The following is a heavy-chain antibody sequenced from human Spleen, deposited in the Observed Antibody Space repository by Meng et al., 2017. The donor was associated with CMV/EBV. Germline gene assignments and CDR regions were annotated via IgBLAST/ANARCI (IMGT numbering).Heavy chain of an antibody. D-gene: IGHD2-2*03. V-gene: IGHV3-23*01. CDR2: ISGSGGST. Sequence: GESLKISCAASGFTFSSYAMSWVRQAPGKGLEWVSAISGSGGSTYYADSVKGRFTISRDNATNSLYLQMNSLRVEDTALYYCANGMDAYFYYYVMDVWGQGTPVTVSS. J-gene: IGHJ6*02. CDR3: ANGMDAYFYYYVMDV. CDR1: GFTFSSYA.